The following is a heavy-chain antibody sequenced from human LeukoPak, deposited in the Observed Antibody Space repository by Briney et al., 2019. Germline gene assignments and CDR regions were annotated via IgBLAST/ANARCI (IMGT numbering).Heavy chain of an antibody. CDR1: GDSVSSDSYY. Sequence: SETLSLTCAVSGDSVSSDSYYWHWIRWSPGRGLEWVGFVYYSGRTKYNPSLKSRVAMSIDTSKNQVSLRLRSVTAADTAMYFCVREASTSYYDSSGYYRQTETSDVWGLGTMVTVSS. CDR2: VYYSGRT. V-gene: IGHV4-61*01. D-gene: IGHD3-22*01. J-gene: IGHJ3*01. CDR3: VREASTSYYDSSGYYRQTETSDV.